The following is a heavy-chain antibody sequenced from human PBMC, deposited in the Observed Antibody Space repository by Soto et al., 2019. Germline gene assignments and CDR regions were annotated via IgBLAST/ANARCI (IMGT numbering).Heavy chain of an antibody. J-gene: IGHJ4*02. CDR2: IYYSGTT. Sequence: ASETLSLTCSVSGGSISNLYWSWIRQPPGKGLEWIGNIYYSGTTNYNPTLKSRVTMSVDTSKNQFSLRLSSVTAADTAVYYCVRDRYYDSGTGSYFTFDSWGQGTLVTVSS. D-gene: IGHD3-10*01. V-gene: IGHV4-59*11. CDR3: VRDRYYDSGTGSYFTFDS. CDR1: GGSISNLY.